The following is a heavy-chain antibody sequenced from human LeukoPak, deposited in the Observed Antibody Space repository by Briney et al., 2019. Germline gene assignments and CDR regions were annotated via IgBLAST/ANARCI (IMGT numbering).Heavy chain of an antibody. CDR3: AEQWLVLGAFDY. V-gene: IGHV3-23*01. Sequence: GGSLRLSCAASGFTFSSYAMSWVRQAPGKGLEWVSAISGGGGSTYYADSVKGRFTISRDNSKNTLYLQMNSLRAEDTAVYYCAEQWLVLGAFDYWGQGTLVTVSS. J-gene: IGHJ4*02. CDR1: GFTFSSYA. CDR2: ISGGGGST. D-gene: IGHD6-19*01.